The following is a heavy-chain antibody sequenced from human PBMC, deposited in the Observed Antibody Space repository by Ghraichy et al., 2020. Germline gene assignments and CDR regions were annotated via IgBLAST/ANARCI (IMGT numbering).Heavy chain of an antibody. CDR2: ISAYNGNT. CDR1: GYTFTSYG. J-gene: IGHJ5*02. CDR3: ARDLSTICGVAHIPGAWFDH. Sequence: ASVNVSCKASGYTFTSYGISWVRQAPGQGLEWMGWISAYNGNTHYAQKLQGRVTMTTDTSTSTAYMELRSLRSDDTAVYYCARDLSTICGVAHIPGAWFDHWGQGTLVTVSS. D-gene: IGHD3-3*01. V-gene: IGHV1-18*01.